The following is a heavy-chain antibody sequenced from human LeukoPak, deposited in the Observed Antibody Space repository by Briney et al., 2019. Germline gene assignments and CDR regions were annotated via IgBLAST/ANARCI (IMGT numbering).Heavy chain of an antibody. J-gene: IGHJ3*02. CDR2: IYPGDSDT. CDR1: GYSFTSYW. D-gene: IGHD1-7*01. CDR3: ARRELSQLPDAFDI. Sequence: GESLKISCKGSGYSFTSYWIGWVRQMPGKGLEWMGIIYPGDSDTRYSPSFQGQATISADKFISTAYLQWSSLKASDTAMYYCARRELSQLPDAFDIWGQGTMVTVSS. V-gene: IGHV5-51*01.